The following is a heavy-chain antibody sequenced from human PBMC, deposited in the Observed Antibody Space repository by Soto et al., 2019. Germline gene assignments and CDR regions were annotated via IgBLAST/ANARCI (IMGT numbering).Heavy chain of an antibody. CDR2: IYQSGVT. J-gene: IGHJ5*02. CDR1: GDSYSISTYS. D-gene: IGHD6-19*01. Sequence: SETLSLTCNMSGDSYSISTYSWSWIRQPPGKALQWVGFIYQSGVTSYNPSLASRVSISLDRSNNQCSLKLKSVTAADTAVYFCAGMPYTSGLRFDPWGPGTLVTVSS. CDR3: AGMPYTSGLRFDP. V-gene: IGHV4-30-2*01.